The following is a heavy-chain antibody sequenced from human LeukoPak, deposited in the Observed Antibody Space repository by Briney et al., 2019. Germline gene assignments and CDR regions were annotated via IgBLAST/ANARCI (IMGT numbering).Heavy chain of an antibody. CDR1: GFSFSNSA. D-gene: IGHD1-26*01. Sequence: SVKVSCKTSGFSFSNSAMQWVRQARGQRLEWIGWIIVGSGRTHYAQNLQERITITRDMSTNIAYMELSSLRSDDTAVYYCAAELYSGTYGRCCSFAFWGQGAQVTVSS. V-gene: IGHV1-58*02. CDR2: IIVGSGRT. CDR3: AAELYSGTYGRCCSFAF. J-gene: IGHJ4*02.